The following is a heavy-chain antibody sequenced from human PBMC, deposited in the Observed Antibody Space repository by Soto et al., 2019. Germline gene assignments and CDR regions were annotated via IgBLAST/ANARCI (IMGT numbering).Heavy chain of an antibody. CDR3: AGGYDLDAFDI. CDR2: IYYSGST. CDR1: GGSISSYY. J-gene: IGHJ3*02. D-gene: IGHD5-12*01. V-gene: IGHV4-59*01. Sequence: QVQLQESGPELVKPSETLSLTCTVSGGSISSYYWSWIRQPPGKGLEWIGYIYYSGSTNYNPSLKCRVTISVDTSKNQFSLKLSSVTAADTAVYYCAGGYDLDAFDIWGQGTMVTVSS.